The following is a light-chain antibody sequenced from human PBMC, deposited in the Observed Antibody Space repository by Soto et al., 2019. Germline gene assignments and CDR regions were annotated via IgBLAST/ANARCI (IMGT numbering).Light chain of an antibody. V-gene: IGLV2-8*01. CDR3: SSFDGNNNLV. CDR1: RNYVGGYNY. CDR2: EVS. J-gene: IGLJ2*01. Sequence: SALTQPPSASGSPGQSVTISCTGTRNYVGGYNYVSWYQQHPGKAPKLMISEVSQRPSGVPDRFAGSKSGNTASLTVSGLQAEDEADYYCSSFDGNNNLVFGGGTKLTV.